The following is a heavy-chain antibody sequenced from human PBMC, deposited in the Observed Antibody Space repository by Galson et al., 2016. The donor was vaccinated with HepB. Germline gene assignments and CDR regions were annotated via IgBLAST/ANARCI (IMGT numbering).Heavy chain of an antibody. CDR1: GLTFSSYS. CDR3: ARGASSWTLDY. D-gene: IGHD6-13*01. J-gene: IGHJ4*02. V-gene: IGHV3-48*02. CDR2: ISSSSSTV. Sequence: SLRLSCAASGLTFSSYSMNWVRQAPGKGLEWVSYISSSSSTVYLADSVKGRFIISRDNAKNSLYLLMNSLRDEDTAVYYCARGASSWTLDYWGQGTLVTVSS.